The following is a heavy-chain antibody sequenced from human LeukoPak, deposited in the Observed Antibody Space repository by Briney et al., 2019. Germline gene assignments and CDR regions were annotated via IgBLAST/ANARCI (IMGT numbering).Heavy chain of an antibody. J-gene: IGHJ4*02. V-gene: IGHV3-53*01. CDR1: GFTVSSNY. Sequence: SGGSLRLSCAASGFTVSSNYMSWVRQAPGKGLEWVSVIYSGGSTYYADSVKGRFTISRDNSKNTLYLQMSSLRAEDTAVYYCARVLYSSSWYEDYYFDFWGQGTLVTVSS. CDR3: ARVLYSSSWYEDYYFDF. D-gene: IGHD6-13*01. CDR2: IYSGGST.